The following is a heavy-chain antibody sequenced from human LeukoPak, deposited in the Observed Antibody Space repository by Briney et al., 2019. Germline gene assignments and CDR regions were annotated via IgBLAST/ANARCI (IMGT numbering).Heavy chain of an antibody. CDR1: GGSFSGYY. CDR3: ARVRLLRYFDWLPRGNWFDP. Sequence: PSETLSLTCAVYGGSFSGYYWSWIRQPPGKGLEWIGEINHSGSTNYNPSLNSPVTISVDTSKTQFSLKLSSVTAADTAVYYCARVRLLRYFDWLPRGNWFDPWGQGTLVTVSS. CDR2: INHSGST. J-gene: IGHJ5*02. V-gene: IGHV4-34*01. D-gene: IGHD3-9*01.